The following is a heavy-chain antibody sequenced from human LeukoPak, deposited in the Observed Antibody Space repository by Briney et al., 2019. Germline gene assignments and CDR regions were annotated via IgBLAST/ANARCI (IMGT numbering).Heavy chain of an antibody. J-gene: IGHJ3*02. CDR2: IKQDGSEK. D-gene: IGHD2-2*02. CDR3: ARDLPIVVVPAAIRRDAFDI. Sequence: GGSLRLSCAASGFTFSSYWMSWVRQAPGKGLEWVANIKQDGSEKYYVDSVKGRFTISRDNAKNSRYLQMNSLRAEDTAVYYCARDLPIVVVPAAIRRDAFDIWGQGTMVTVSS. V-gene: IGHV3-7*01. CDR1: GFTFSSYW.